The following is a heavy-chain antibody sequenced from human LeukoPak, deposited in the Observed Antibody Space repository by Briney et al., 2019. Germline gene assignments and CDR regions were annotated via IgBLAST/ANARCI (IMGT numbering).Heavy chain of an antibody. CDR1: GGSISSSSYS. CDR3: ARSRAVAGTPERVDY. D-gene: IGHD6-19*01. CDR2: IYYSGST. J-gene: IGHJ4*02. Sequence: SETLSLTCTVSGGSISSSSYSWGWIRQPPGKGLEWIGSIYYSGSTYYNPSLKSRVTISVDTSKNQFSLKLSSVTAADTAVYYCARSRAVAGTPERVDYWGQGTLVTVSS. V-gene: IGHV4-39*01.